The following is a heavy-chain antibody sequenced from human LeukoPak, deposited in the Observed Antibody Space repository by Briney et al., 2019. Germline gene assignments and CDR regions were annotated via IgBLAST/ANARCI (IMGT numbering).Heavy chain of an antibody. CDR1: GGSISSGGYS. Sequence: TSQTLSLTCAVSGGSISSGGYSWSWIRQPPGKGLEWIGYIYHSGSTYYNPSLKSRVTISADRSKNQFSLKLSSVTAADTAVYYCARGGVRGVIQQNWFDPWGQGTLVTVSP. J-gene: IGHJ5*02. V-gene: IGHV4-30-2*01. CDR3: ARGGVRGVIQQNWFDP. CDR2: IYHSGST. D-gene: IGHD3-10*01.